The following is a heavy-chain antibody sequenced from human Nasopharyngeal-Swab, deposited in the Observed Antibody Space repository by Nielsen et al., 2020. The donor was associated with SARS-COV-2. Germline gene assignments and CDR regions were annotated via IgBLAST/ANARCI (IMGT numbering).Heavy chain of an antibody. CDR1: GFIFHSFA. V-gene: IGHV3-30*04. Sequence: GESLKISCAASGFIFHSFAMHWVRQSPGKGPEWVALISFDGTNKYYADSVKGRFTISRDNSKNTLYLQMNSLRAEDTAVYYCARGGEWIQLWLPNFDYWGQGTLVTVSS. J-gene: IGHJ4*02. CDR2: ISFDGTNK. D-gene: IGHD5-18*01. CDR3: ARGGEWIQLWLPNFDY.